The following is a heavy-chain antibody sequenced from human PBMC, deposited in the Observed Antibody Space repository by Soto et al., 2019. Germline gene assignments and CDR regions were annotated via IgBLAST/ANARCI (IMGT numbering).Heavy chain of an antibody. CDR3: AIGSVGPGYYMDV. D-gene: IGHD6-25*01. CDR2: FSTYNGNT. V-gene: IGHV1-18*01. CDR1: GYTFTSYG. Sequence: QVPLVQSGGEVKKPGASVKVSCRASGYTFTSYGIAWVRQAPGQGPEWMGWFSTYNGNTNSAQKFQGRLVLTTDTATNTAYMELRSLTSDDTAIYYCAIGSVGPGYYMDVCGKGTTVTVSS. J-gene: IGHJ6*03.